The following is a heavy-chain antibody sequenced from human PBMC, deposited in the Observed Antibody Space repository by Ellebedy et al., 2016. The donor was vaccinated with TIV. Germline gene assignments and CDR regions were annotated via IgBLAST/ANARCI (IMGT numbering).Heavy chain of an antibody. CDR2: IKSETEGGTI. V-gene: IGHV3-15*07. CDR1: GFTVDNAW. J-gene: IGHJ4*02. CDR3: TTEYFDSSGFRQ. D-gene: IGHD3-22*01. Sequence: GESLKISCAASGFTVDNAWMNWVRQAPGKGLEWVGRIKSETEGGTIDYAAHVKGRFTVSRDDSKNTVYLQMKSLNSDETAVYYCTTEYFDSSGFRQWGQGTLVTVSS.